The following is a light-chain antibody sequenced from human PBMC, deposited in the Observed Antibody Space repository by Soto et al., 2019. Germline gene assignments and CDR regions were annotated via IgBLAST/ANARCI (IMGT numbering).Light chain of an antibody. CDR2: AAS. V-gene: IGKV1-27*01. CDR1: QGISNY. J-gene: IGKJ3*01. CDR3: QKYNSALRT. Sequence: DNQMTQSPSSLSEYVGDRVTITCRASQGISNYLAWYQQKPVKVPKLLIYAASTLQSGVPSRFSGSGSVTDFTLTMSSLQPEDVATDYWQKYNSALRTVGPGHNVDIK.